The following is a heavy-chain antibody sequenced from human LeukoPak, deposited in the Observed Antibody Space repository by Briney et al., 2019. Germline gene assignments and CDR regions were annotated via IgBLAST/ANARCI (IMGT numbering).Heavy chain of an antibody. D-gene: IGHD3-22*01. V-gene: IGHV4-30-4*01. CDR2: IYYSGST. Sequence: PSETLSLTCTVSGGSISSGDYYWSWIRQPPGKGLEWIGHIYYSGSTYYNPSLKSRVTISVDTSKNQFSLKLSSVTAADTAVYYCARGLGIVAHFDLWGRGTLVTVSS. J-gene: IGHJ2*01. CDR1: GGSISSGDYY. CDR3: ARGLGIVAHFDL.